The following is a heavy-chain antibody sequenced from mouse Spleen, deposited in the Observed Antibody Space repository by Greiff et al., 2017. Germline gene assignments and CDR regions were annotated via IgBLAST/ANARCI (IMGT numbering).Heavy chain of an antibody. Sequence: EVQGVESGGGLVKLGGSLKLSCAASGFTFSSYAMSWVRQTPEKRLEWVATISSGGGNTYYPDSVKGRFTISRDNAKNTLYLQMSSLKSEDTAMYYCARQGEFITTVVAPGFDYWGQGTTLTVSS. V-gene: IGHV5-9-3*01. CDR2: ISSGGGNT. CDR1: GFTFSSYA. CDR3: ARQGEFITTVVAPGFDY. D-gene: IGHD1-1*01. J-gene: IGHJ2*01.